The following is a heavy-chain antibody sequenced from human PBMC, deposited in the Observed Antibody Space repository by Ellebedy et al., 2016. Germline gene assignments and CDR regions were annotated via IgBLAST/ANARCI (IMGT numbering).Heavy chain of an antibody. CDR1: GFTFSDYY. Sequence: GESLKISXAASGFTFSDYYMSWIRQAPGKGLEWVSYISSSSSYTNYADSVKGRFTISRDNAKNSLYLQMNSLRAEDTAVYYCARAYHDYGDYAVGYWGQGTLVTVSS. CDR3: ARAYHDYGDYAVGY. CDR2: ISSSSSYT. J-gene: IGHJ4*02. D-gene: IGHD4-17*01. V-gene: IGHV3-11*05.